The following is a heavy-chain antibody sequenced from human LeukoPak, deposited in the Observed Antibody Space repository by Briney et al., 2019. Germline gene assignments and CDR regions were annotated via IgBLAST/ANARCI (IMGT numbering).Heavy chain of an antibody. J-gene: IGHJ4*02. CDR3: AKADKSGWYASYFDY. Sequence: QPGGSLRLSCAASGFTFSSYAMSWVRQAPGKGLEWVSGISVSGGSTYSADSVKGRFTISRDNSKNTLYLQVNSLRVEDTAVYYCAKADKSGWYASYFDYWGQGTLVTVSS. CDR2: ISVSGGST. CDR1: GFTFSSYA. V-gene: IGHV3-23*01. D-gene: IGHD6-19*01.